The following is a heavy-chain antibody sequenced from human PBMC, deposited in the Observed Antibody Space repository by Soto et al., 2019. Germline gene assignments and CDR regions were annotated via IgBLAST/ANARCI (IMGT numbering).Heavy chain of an antibody. CDR3: ARDFRRQWLAETSNPITEYFQH. D-gene: IGHD6-19*01. J-gene: IGHJ1*01. CDR2: ISAYNGNT. Sequence: ASVKVSCKASGYTFTSYGISWVRQAPGQGLEWMGWISAYNGNTNYAQKLQGRVTITTDTSTSTAYMELRSLRSDDTAVYYCARDFRRQWLAETSNPITEYFQHWGQGTLVTVYS. CDR1: GYTFTSYG. V-gene: IGHV1-18*01.